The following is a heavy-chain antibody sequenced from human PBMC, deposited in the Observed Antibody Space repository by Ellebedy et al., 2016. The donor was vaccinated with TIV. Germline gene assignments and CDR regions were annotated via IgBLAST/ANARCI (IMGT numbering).Heavy chain of an antibody. J-gene: IGHJ4*02. V-gene: IGHV4-4*07. D-gene: IGHD2-2*01. CDR1: GGSISSYY. Sequence: MPSETLSLTCTVSGGSISSYYWSWIRQPAGKGLEWIGRIYTSGGTYYSPSLKSRVTISVDTSKNHFSLKLSSVTAADTAVYYCGWDCSSTSCRGGYWGRGTLVTVSS. CDR3: GWDCSSTSCRGGY. CDR2: IYTSGGT.